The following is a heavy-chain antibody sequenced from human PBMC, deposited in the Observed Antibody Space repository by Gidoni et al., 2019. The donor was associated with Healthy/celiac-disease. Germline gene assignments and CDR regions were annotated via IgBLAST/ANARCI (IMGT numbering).Heavy chain of an antibody. J-gene: IGHJ6*02. D-gene: IGHD3-3*01. CDR1: GYTFTGYY. V-gene: IGHV1-2*04. CDR2: INPNSGGT. Sequence: QVQLVQSGAEVKKPGASVKVSCTASGYTFTGYYMHWVRQAPGQGLEWMGWINPNSGGTNYAQKFQGWVNRTRDTAISTAYRELSRLRSDDTAVYYCARGDDDFWSGYSPSGMDVWGQGTTVTVSS. CDR3: ARGDDDFWSGYSPSGMDV.